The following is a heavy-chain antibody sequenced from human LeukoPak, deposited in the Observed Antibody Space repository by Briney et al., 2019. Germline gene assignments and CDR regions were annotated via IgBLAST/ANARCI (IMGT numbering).Heavy chain of an antibody. Sequence: QPGGSLRLSCAASGFTFSSYSMNWVRQAPGKGLEWVSYIRGSSSPIYYADSVKGRFTISRDNAKNSLYLQMNSLRVEDTAVYYCARGGDYGDPLGDYWGQGNLVTVSS. CDR2: IRGSSSPI. CDR1: GFTFSSYS. V-gene: IGHV3-48*01. J-gene: IGHJ4*02. D-gene: IGHD4-17*01. CDR3: ARGGDYGDPLGDY.